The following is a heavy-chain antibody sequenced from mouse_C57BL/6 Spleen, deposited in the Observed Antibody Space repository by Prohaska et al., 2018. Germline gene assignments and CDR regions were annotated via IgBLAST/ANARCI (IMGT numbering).Heavy chain of an antibody. V-gene: IGHV1-18*01. D-gene: IGHD1-1*01. CDR3: ARGDLASVVAQPPWFAY. CDR2: INPNNGGT. Sequence: QSHGKSLEWIGDINPNNGGTIYNQKFKGKATLTVDKSSSTAYMELRSLTSEDTAVYYCARGDLASVVAQPPWFAYWGQGTLVTVSA. J-gene: IGHJ3*01.